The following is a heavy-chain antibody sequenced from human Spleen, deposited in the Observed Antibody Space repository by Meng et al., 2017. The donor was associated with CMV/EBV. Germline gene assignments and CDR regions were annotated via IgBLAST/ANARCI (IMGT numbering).Heavy chain of an antibody. CDR3: ARVRVLTGDPLFDY. J-gene: IGHJ4*02. V-gene: IGHV3-21*01. D-gene: IGHD7-27*01. CDR1: GFTFSSYS. Sequence: GGSLRLPCAASGFTFSSYSMNWVRQVPGKGLEWVSSISSGSSYIYYADSMKGRFTISRDNAKNSLYLQMNSLRVEDTAVYYCARVRVLTGDPLFDYWGQGTLVTVSS. CDR2: ISSGSSYI.